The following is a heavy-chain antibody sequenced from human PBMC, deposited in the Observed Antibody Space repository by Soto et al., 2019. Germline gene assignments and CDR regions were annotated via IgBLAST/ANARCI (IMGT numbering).Heavy chain of an antibody. D-gene: IGHD4-17*01. J-gene: IGHJ4*02. CDR1: GFAFSRHD. V-gene: IGHV3-13*01. CDR2: IGIAGDT. CDR3: VRGDDGVVDY. Sequence: EVHLVASGGGLIQPGGSLRLSCAASGFAFSRHDMHWVRQPTGRGLEWVSSIGIAGDTHYSGSVKGRFTLSRENAKNSLYLLMNSRRAGDTAVYYCVRGDDGVVDYWGQGILVTVSS.